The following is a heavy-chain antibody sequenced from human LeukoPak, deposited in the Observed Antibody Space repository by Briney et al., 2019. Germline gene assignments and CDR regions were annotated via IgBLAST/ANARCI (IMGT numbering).Heavy chain of an antibody. CDR2: INHSGST. Sequence: SETLSLTCAVYGGSFSGYYWSWIRQPPGKGLEWIGEINHSGSTNYNPSLKSRVTISLDKSKNQFSLKLSSVTAADTAVYYCASLVGYCSGDSCYPADYWGQGTLVTVSS. J-gene: IGHJ4*02. D-gene: IGHD2-15*01. V-gene: IGHV4-34*01. CDR1: GGSFSGYY. CDR3: ASLVGYCSGDSCYPADY.